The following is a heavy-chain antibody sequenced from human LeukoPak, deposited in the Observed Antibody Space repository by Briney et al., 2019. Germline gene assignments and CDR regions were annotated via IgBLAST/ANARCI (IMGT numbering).Heavy chain of an antibody. CDR1: GFTFSSYE. D-gene: IGHD6-19*01. CDR3: ASKVYKQWLGEVDV. J-gene: IGHJ6*04. CDR2: ISSSGSTI. Sequence: PGGSLTLSCPASGFTFSSYEMNWVRQAPGKGLEWVSYISSSGSTIYYADSVKGRFTISRDNAKNSLYLQMNSLRAEDTAVYYCASKVYKQWLGEVDVWGKGTTVTISS. V-gene: IGHV3-48*03.